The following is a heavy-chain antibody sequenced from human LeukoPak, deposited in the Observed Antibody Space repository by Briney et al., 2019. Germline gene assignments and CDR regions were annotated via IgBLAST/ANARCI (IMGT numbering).Heavy chain of an antibody. Sequence: GALVKVSCKASGYTFTSYDINWVRQATGQGLEWMGWMNPNSGNTGYAQKFQGRVTITRNTSISTAYMELSSLRSEDTAVYYCARGAWSGYDYYYFDYWGQGTLVTVSS. CDR2: MNPNSGNT. J-gene: IGHJ4*02. CDR1: GYTFTSYD. V-gene: IGHV1-8*03. D-gene: IGHD5-12*01. CDR3: ARGAWSGYDYYYFDY.